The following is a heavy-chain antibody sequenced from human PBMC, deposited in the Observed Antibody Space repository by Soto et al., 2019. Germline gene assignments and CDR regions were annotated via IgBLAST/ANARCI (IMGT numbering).Heavy chain of an antibody. D-gene: IGHD3-10*01. J-gene: IGHJ4*02. V-gene: IGHV1-18*01. CDR1: GYMFNTYG. CDR2: ISVYNGNI. Sequence: QVQLLQSGAEVKKPGASVKVSCKASGYMFNTYGITWVRQAPGQGLECMGWISVYNGNIDYAQKFEGRVTMTIDTSTITAYMELKSLTSDDTAVYYCARTYGSGDYFLPFEYWGQGTPVSVSS. CDR3: ARTYGSGDYFLPFEY.